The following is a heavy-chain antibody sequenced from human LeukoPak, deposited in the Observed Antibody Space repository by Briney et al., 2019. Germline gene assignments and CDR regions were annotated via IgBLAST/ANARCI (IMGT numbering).Heavy chain of an antibody. CDR1: GGTFSSYA. V-gene: IGHV1-69*05. CDR2: IIPIFGTA. CDR3: VSIAARRIH. Sequence: VASVKVSCKASGGTFSSYAISWVRQAPGQGLEWMGGIIPIFGTANYAQKFQGRVTITTGESTSTAYMELSSLRSEDTAVYYCVSIAARRIHWGQGTLVTVSS. D-gene: IGHD6-6*01. J-gene: IGHJ4*02.